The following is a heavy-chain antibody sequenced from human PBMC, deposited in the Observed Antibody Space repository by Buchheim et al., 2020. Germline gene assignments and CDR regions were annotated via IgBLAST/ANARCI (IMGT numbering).Heavy chain of an antibody. CDR2: INPDSGGT. Sequence: QVQLVQSGAEVKKPGASVRVSYKASGFTLTGYYMHWVRQAPGQGLEWMGWINPDSGGTNYAQKFQGRVTMTRDTSINTAYMELSSLTSDDSAVYYCARTSSFDYWGQGTL. CDR1: GFTLTGYY. J-gene: IGHJ4*02. CDR3: ARTSSFDY. V-gene: IGHV1-2*02.